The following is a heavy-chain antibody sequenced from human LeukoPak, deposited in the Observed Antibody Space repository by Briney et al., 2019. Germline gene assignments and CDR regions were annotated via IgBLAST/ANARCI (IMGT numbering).Heavy chain of an antibody. J-gene: IGHJ2*01. Sequence: GGSLRLSCAASGFTFSSYSMNWVRQAPGKGLEWVSSISSSSSYIYYADSVKGRFTISRDNAKNSLYLQMNSLRAEDTAVYYCAKQQKEAAWYFDLWGRGTLVTVSS. V-gene: IGHV3-21*01. CDR3: AKQQKEAAWYFDL. CDR1: GFTFSSYS. CDR2: ISSSSSYI. D-gene: IGHD2-15*01.